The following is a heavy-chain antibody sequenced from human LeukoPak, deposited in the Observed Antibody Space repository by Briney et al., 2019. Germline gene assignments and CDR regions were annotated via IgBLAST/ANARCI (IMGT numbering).Heavy chain of an antibody. CDR3: ARHGGTLDYFDY. CDR1: GGSISSYY. D-gene: IGHD1-26*01. CDR2: ISYGGAT. Sequence: PSETLSLTCTVPGGSISSYYWSWIRQPPGKGLEWIGYISYGGATSYNPSLKRRVTISVDSPKNRFSLRLSSLTAADTALYYCARHGGTLDYFDYWGPGSLVTVSS. J-gene: IGHJ4*02. V-gene: IGHV4-59*08.